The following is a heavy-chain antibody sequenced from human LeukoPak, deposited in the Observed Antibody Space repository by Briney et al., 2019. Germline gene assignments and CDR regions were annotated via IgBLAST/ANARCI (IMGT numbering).Heavy chain of an antibody. Sequence: ASVKVSCKASGYTFTSYGISWLRQAPGQGLEWVGWINAYNGNTNYAQKLQGRVTMTTDTSTSTAYMELRSLRSDDTAVYYCARDKEPASYYGMDVWGQGTTVTVSS. J-gene: IGHJ6*02. CDR2: INAYNGNT. CDR1: GYTFTSYG. CDR3: ARDKEPASYYGMDV. V-gene: IGHV1-18*01.